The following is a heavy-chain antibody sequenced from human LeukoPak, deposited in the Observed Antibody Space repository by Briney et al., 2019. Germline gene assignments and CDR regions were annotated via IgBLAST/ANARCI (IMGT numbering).Heavy chain of an antibody. CDR1: GFTVSSNY. D-gene: IGHD6-13*01. J-gene: IGHJ4*02. Sequence: GGSLRLSCAASGFTVSSNYMSWVRQAPGKGLEWVSVIYSGGSTYYADSVKGRFTISRDNSKNSLYLQMNSLRAEDTAVYYCARDLMGIAYRGAFYYWGQGTLATVSS. CDR2: IYSGGST. V-gene: IGHV3-53*01. CDR3: ARDLMGIAYRGAFYY.